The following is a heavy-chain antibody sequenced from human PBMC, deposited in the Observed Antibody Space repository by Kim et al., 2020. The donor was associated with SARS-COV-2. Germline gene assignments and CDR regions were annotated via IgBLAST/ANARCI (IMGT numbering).Heavy chain of an antibody. J-gene: IGHJ4*02. CDR3: ARDTPGPNPGVFVH. CDR2: IGSSGGTT. V-gene: IGHV3-23*01. Sequence: GGSLRLSCAASGFTFTSYAMTWVRRAPGKGLEWVSSIGSSGGTTYYADSVKGRFTISRDSSKDTLYLQMNSLRAEDTAIYYCARDTPGPNPGVFVHWGQGTLVTVSS. CDR1: GFTFTSYA. D-gene: IGHD3-10*01.